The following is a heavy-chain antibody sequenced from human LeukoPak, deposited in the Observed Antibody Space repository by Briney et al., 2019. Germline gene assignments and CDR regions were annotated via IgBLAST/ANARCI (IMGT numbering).Heavy chain of an antibody. CDR3: AKRSKGGDSTGYYYYFDL. CDR1: GFTFSSYW. CDR2: ISGDGSTT. V-gene: IGHV3-74*01. Sequence: GGSLRLSCPASGFTFSSYWMHWVRQAPGKGLVWVSLISGDGSTTIYADSVKGRFTISRDNAKNTLFLQMNSLSAEDTAVYYCAKRSKGGDSTGYYYYFDLWGRGTLVTASS. J-gene: IGHJ2*01. D-gene: IGHD3-22*01.